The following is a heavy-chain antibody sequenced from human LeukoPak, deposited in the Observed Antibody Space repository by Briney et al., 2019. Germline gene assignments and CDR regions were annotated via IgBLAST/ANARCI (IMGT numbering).Heavy chain of an antibody. J-gene: IGHJ4*02. CDR1: DNSISGSSYY. CDR3: ASVRGVVVVTSTTYTFDF. V-gene: IGHV4-39*01. Sequence: SETLSLTCTVSDNSISGSSYYWGWIRQSPGKGLEWIGSISSAGHTYYNPSLYSRVTISVDTSKNQFSLNLQSVTAADTAVYYCASVRGVVVVTSTTYTFDFWGQGTLVTVTS. CDR2: ISSAGHT. D-gene: IGHD2-15*01.